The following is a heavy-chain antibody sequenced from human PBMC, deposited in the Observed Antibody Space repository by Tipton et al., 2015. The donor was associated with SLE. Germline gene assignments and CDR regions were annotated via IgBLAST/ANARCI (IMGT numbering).Heavy chain of an antibody. D-gene: IGHD3-16*01. CDR1: GGSFGSGGYY. V-gene: IGHV4-61*02. CDR3: ARGGDSSLPFDY. CDR2: IYTSGST. Sequence: TLSLTCTVSGGSFGSGGYYWTWVRQSAGKGLEFIGRIYTSGSTNYNPSLESRVTISVDTSKNQFYLRLTSVTAADTAVYYCARGGDSSLPFDYWGQGTLVAVSS. J-gene: IGHJ4*02.